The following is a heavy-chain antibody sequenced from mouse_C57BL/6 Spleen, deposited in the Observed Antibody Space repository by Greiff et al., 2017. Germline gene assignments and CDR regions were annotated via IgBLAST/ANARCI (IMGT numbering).Heavy chain of an antibody. CDR3: VRPATGYFDV. CDR2: IRSKSNNYAT. CDR1: GFSFNTYA. Sequence: VQLKESGGGLVQPKGSLKLSCAASGFSFNTYAMNWVRQAPGKGLEWVARIRSKSNNYATYYADSVKDRFTISRDDSESMLYLQMSNLKTEDTAMYYCVRPATGYFDVWGTGTTVTVSS. V-gene: IGHV10-1*01. J-gene: IGHJ1*03.